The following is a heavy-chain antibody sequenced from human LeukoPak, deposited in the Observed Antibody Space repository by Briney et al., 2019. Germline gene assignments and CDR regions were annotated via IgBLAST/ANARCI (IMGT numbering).Heavy chain of an antibody. CDR1: GYTFTSYG. D-gene: IGHD2-2*01. J-gene: IGHJ6*02. CDR3: ASSLVVPAAGLFYYYGMDV. Sequence: GASVKVSCKASGYTFTSYGISRVRQAPGQGLEWMGWISAYNGNTNYAQKLQGRVTMTTDTSTSTAYMELRSLRSDDTAVYYCASSLVVPAAGLFYYYGMDVWGQGTTVTVSS. CDR2: ISAYNGNT. V-gene: IGHV1-18*01.